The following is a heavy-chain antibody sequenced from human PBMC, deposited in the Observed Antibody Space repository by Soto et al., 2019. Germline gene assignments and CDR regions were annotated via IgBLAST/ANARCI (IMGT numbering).Heavy chain of an antibody. D-gene: IGHD3-3*01. CDR2: ISAYNGNT. CDR3: AREGGYDFWSGYKGYYYGMDV. Sequence: ASVKVSCKASGYTFTSYCISWVRQAPGQGLECMGWISAYNGNTNYAQKLQGRVTMTTDTSTSTAYMELRSLRSDDTAVYYCAREGGYDFWSGYKGYYYGMDVWGQGTTVTVS. V-gene: IGHV1-18*04. J-gene: IGHJ6*02. CDR1: GYTFTSYC.